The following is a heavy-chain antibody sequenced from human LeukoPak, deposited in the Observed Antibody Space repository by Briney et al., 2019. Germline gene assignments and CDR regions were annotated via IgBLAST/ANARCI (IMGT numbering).Heavy chain of an antibody. V-gene: IGHV3-23*01. J-gene: IGHJ4*02. D-gene: IGHD6-19*01. CDR2: ISGSGGST. CDR1: GFTFSSYA. Sequence: PGGSLRLSCAASGFTFSSYAMSWVRQAPGKGLEWVSAISGSGGSTYYADSVKGRFTISRDNSKNTLYLQMNSLRAEDTAVYYCARTSWAVAARGWFDYWGQGTLVTVSS. CDR3: ARTSWAVAARGWFDY.